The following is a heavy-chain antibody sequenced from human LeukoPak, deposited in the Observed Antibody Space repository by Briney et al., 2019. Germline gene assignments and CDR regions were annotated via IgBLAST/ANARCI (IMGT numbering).Heavy chain of an antibody. J-gene: IGHJ4*02. CDR1: GFTLSSYA. CDR2: ISGSGGST. D-gene: IGHD2-15*01. CDR3: ARVVGAATAFDY. V-gene: IGHV3-23*01. Sequence: PGGSLRLSCAASGFTLSSYAMSSVRQAPGKGLEWVSAISGSGGSTNYADCVKGRFTITRDNSKNTLYLQMNSLRAEDTAVYYCARVVGAATAFDYWGQGTLVTVSS.